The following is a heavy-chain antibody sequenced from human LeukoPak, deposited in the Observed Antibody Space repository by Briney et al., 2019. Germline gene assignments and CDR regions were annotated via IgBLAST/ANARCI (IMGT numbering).Heavy chain of an antibody. J-gene: IGHJ4*02. Sequence: SETLSLTCAVYGGSFSNYYWSWIRQPPGKGLEWIGYIYTSGSTNYNPSLKSRVTISVDTSKNQFSLKLSSVTAADTAVYYCARLAGGSYAFDYWCQVTLVTVPS. V-gene: IGHV4-4*09. D-gene: IGHD1-26*01. CDR2: IYTSGST. CDR3: ARLAGGSYAFDY. CDR1: GGSFSNYY.